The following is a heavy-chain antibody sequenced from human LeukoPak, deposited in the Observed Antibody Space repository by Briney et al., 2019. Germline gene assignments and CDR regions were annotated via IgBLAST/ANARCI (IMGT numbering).Heavy chain of an antibody. J-gene: IGHJ4*02. CDR3: AKGGEQWLAKFDY. Sequence: GGSLRLSCAASGFTFSNYAMSWVRQAPGEGLEWVSAISGSGGSTYYAGSVKGRFTISRDNSKNTLYLQMNSLRADDTAVYYCAKGGEQWLAKFDYWGQGTLVTVSS. V-gene: IGHV3-23*01. CDR1: GFTFSNYA. CDR2: ISGSGGST. D-gene: IGHD6-19*01.